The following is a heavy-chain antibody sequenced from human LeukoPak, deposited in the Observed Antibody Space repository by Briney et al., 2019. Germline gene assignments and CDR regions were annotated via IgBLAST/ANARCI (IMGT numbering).Heavy chain of an antibody. CDR3: ARHPSVVTPYYFDS. CDR2: IFPADSDI. CDR1: GYSFSSHW. Sequence: MHGESLKISCKGSGYSFSSHWIGWVRQMPGKGLERMGVIFPADSDIKYSPSFQGQVTISIDKSISTAYLQWSSLKASDTAMYYCARHPSVVTPYYFDSWGQGTLVTVSS. V-gene: IGHV5-51*01. D-gene: IGHD2-21*02. J-gene: IGHJ4*02.